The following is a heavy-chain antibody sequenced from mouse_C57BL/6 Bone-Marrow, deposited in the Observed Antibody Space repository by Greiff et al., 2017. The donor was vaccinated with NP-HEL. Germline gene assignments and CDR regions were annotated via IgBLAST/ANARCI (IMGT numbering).Heavy chain of an antibody. CDR1: GYTFTSYG. D-gene: IGHD3-3*01. CDR3: ARAVFDY. V-gene: IGHV1-58*01. J-gene: IGHJ2*01. Sequence: EVKLVESGAELVRPGSSVKMSCKTSGYTFTSYGINWVKQRPGQGLEWIGYIYIGNGYPEYNEKFKGKATLTSDPSSSTAYMQLSSLTSEDSAIYFCARAVFDYWGQGTTLTVSS. CDR2: IYIGNGYP.